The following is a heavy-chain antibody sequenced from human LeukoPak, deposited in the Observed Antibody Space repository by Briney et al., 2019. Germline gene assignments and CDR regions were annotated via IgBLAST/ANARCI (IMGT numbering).Heavy chain of an antibody. CDR1: GDSISNTSNY. Sequence: SETLSLTCIVSGDSISNTSNYWAWIRQPPGKGLEWIGSIHYSGSTYYNPSLKSRVTISVDTSKNQFSLKMTSVTAADTAVYYCARDRPRVSRLWFGESYFDYWGQGTLVTVSS. D-gene: IGHD3-10*01. CDR2: IHYSGST. J-gene: IGHJ4*02. CDR3: ARDRPRVSRLWFGESYFDY. V-gene: IGHV4-39*07.